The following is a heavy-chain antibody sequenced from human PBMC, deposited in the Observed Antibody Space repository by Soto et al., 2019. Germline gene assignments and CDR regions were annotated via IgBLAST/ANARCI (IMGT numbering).Heavy chain of an antibody. V-gene: IGHV1-18*01. J-gene: IGHJ2*01. CDR1: GYTFTSYG. CDR3: ARDWSDSSGYMDFDL. CDR2: ISAYNGNT. D-gene: IGHD3-22*01. Sequence: GASVKVSCKASGYTFTSYGISCVRQAPGQVLEWMGWISAYNGNTNYAQKLQGRVTMTTDTSTSTAYMELRSLRSDDTAVYYCARDWSDSSGYMDFDLWGRGTLVTVSS.